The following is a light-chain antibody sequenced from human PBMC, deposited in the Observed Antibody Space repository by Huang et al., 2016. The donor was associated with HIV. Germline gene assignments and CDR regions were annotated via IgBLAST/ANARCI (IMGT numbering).Light chain of an antibody. J-gene: IGKJ5*01. CDR2: AAS. CDR1: QDINTN. V-gene: IGKV1-9*01. Sequence: IQLTQSPSSLSASVGDRVTITCRASQDINTNFAWYQQKPGKAPKVLIYAASTLQSGVPSRFSGSASGIYFSLTINNLQPEDFATYYCQQLDTYPITFGQGTRLDI. CDR3: QQLDTYPIT.